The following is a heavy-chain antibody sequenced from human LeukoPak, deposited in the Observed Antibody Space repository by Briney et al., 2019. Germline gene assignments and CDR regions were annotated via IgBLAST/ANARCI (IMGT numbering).Heavy chain of an antibody. CDR3: ARIYYSRFDP. V-gene: IGHV4-61*02. D-gene: IGHD3-10*01. CDR1: GVSISSSSYD. J-gene: IGHJ5*02. Sequence: SETLSLTCTVSGVSISSSSYDWSWIRQPAGKGLEWIGRIYTSGSTNYNPSLKSRVTMSVDTSKNQFSLKLNSVTAADTAVYYCARIYYSRFDPWGQGTLVTVSS. CDR2: IYTSGST.